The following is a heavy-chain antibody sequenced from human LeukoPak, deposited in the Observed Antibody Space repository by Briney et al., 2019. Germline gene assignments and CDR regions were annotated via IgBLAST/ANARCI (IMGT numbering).Heavy chain of an antibody. J-gene: IGHJ3*02. D-gene: IGHD2-15*01. V-gene: IGHV3-74*01. Sequence: GGSLRLSCAASGFIFSRYWMHWVRQAPGKGLVWVSRITPDGAITRHADFVKGRFTIPRDNAKNTVYLQMNSLRAEDTAVYYCVSLVLADNWAFDIWGQGTMVTVSS. CDR3: VSLVLADNWAFDI. CDR2: ITPDGAIT. CDR1: GFIFSRYW.